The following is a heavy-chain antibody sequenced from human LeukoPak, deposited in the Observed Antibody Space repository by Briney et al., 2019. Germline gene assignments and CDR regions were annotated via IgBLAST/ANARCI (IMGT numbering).Heavy chain of an antibody. CDR2: VYQSGTT. V-gene: IGHV4-38-2*02. D-gene: IGHD5-18*01. CDR1: GFSISSGHY. CDR3: ARIFVRNGYSSYFDC. J-gene: IGHJ4*02. Sequence: SETLSLTCTVSGFSISSGHYWGWVRQPPGAGLEWIGSVYQSGTTYYNPSLKSRVTTSVDMSKDQFSLRLRPVTAADTAVYYCARIFVRNGYSSYFDCWGQGTLVTVSS.